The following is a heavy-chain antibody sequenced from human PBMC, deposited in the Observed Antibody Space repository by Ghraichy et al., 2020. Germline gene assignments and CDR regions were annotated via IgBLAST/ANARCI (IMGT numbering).Heavy chain of an antibody. J-gene: IGHJ4*02. CDR2: PYYRSTWSF. D-gene: IGHD3-10*01. Sequence: SQTLSLTCAISGDSVSGNNVAWNWIRQSPSRGLQWLGLPYYRSTWSFAYAVSVPRRLPLHPDTSKNQFSLQLNSVTPEDTAVYYCAREASGSRLDFWGQGILVTVSS. V-gene: IGHV6-1*01. CDR3: AREASGSRLDF. CDR1: GDSVSGNNVA.